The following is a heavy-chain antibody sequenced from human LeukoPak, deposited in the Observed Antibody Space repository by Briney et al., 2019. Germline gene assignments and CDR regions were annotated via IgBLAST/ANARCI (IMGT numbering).Heavy chain of an antibody. CDR2: INPNSGGT. V-gene: IGHV1-2*02. Sequence: ASVKVSCKASGYTFTGYYMHWVRQAPGQGLEWMGWINPNSGGTNYAQKFQGRVTMTRDTSISTVYMELSRLRSDDTAVYYCARPSTGGRDGYNYEYWGQGTLVTVSS. CDR3: ARPSTGGRDGYNYEY. CDR1: GYTFTGYY. J-gene: IGHJ4*02. D-gene: IGHD5-24*01.